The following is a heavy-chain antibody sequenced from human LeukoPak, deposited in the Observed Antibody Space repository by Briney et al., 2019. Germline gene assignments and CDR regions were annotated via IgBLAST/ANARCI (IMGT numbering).Heavy chain of an antibody. Sequence: GGSLRLSSAASGFTFSSYSMNWVRQAPGKGLEWVSSISSSSSYIYYADSVKGRFTISRGNAKNSLYLQMNSLRAEDTAVYYCARDGHGDYFDYWGQGTLVTVSS. V-gene: IGHV3-21*01. D-gene: IGHD4-17*01. J-gene: IGHJ4*02. CDR1: GFTFSSYS. CDR2: ISSSSSYI. CDR3: ARDGHGDYFDY.